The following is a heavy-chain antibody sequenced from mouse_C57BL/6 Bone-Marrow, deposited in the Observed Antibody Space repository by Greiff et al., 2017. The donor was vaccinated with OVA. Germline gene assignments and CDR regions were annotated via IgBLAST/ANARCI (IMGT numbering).Heavy chain of an antibody. CDR2: IYPGSGST. CDR1: GYTFTSYW. Sequence: QVQLQQPGAELVKPGASVKMSCKASGYTFTSYWITWVKPRPGQGLEWIGDIYPGSGSTNYNAKFKSKATLTVDTSSSTAYMQLSSLTSEDSAVYYGARPHYYGSSSLDYWGQGTTLTVSS. CDR3: ARPHYYGSSSLDY. D-gene: IGHD1-1*01. V-gene: IGHV1-55*01. J-gene: IGHJ2*01.